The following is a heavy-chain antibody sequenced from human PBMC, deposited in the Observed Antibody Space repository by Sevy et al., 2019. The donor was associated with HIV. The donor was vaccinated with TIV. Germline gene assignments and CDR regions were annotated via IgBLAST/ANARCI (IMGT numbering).Heavy chain of an antibody. CDR1: GFSFSTYW. D-gene: IGHD3-22*01. CDR2: IKQDEREK. CDR3: AKSNSGSFDY. J-gene: IGHJ4*02. V-gene: IGHV3-7*01. Sequence: GGSLRLSCAASGFSFSTYWMHWVRQAPGKGLEWVANIKQDEREKYYVASMKGRFSITRDNAKNSVYLEMNSLGPEDTVIYYWAKSNSGSFDYWGQGTLVTVSS.